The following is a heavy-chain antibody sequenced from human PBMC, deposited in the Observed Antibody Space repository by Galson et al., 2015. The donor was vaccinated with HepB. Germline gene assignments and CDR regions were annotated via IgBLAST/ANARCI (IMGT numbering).Heavy chain of an antibody. CDR2: ISSSSSTI. CDR1: GFTFSRYS. CDR3: ARDYYGSGSYYPYYYYYGMDV. J-gene: IGHJ6*02. Sequence: SLRLSCAASGFTFSRYSMNWVRQAPGKGLEWVSYISSSSSTIYYADSVKGRFIISRDNAKNSLYLQMNSLRDKDTAVYYCARDYYGSGSYYPYYYYYGMDVWGQGTTVTVSS. D-gene: IGHD3-10*01. V-gene: IGHV3-48*02.